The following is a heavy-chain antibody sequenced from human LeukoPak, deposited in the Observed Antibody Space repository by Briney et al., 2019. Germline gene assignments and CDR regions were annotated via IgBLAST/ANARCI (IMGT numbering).Heavy chain of an antibody. CDR2: IHYDGRGS. D-gene: IGHD3-10*01. CDR3: ARNYGSGNY. CDR1: GFSFSGYG. J-gene: IGHJ4*02. V-gene: IGHV3-30*02. Sequence: GGSLRLSCAASGFSFSGYGMHWVRQAPGKGLEWVAFIHYDGRGSYYADSVKGRFTISRDNSKNTLCLQMNSLRAEDTAVYYCARNYGSGNYWGQGTLVTVSS.